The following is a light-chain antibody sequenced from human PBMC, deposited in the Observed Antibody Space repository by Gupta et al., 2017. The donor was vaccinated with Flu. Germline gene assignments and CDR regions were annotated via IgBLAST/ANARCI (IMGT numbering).Light chain of an antibody. V-gene: IGLV3-25*03. CDR2: KDN. CDR3: QSADLSVST. J-gene: IGLJ2*01. Sequence: TCSGVAFPKQYAYWYQQKPRPTPVMLIYKDNQRPSSIPFRFSSSSSGTTITFAIIRLQAEDDSFYSSQSADLSVSTFGGGTKLTVL. CDR1: AFPKQY.